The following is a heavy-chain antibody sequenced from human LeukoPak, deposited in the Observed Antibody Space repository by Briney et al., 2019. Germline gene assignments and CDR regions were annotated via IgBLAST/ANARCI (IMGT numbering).Heavy chain of an antibody. CDR2: INWNGGST. CDR3: ASGASGYFDAFDI. D-gene: IGHD5-18*01. CDR1: GFTFDDYG. J-gene: IGHJ3*02. V-gene: IGHV3-20*01. Sequence: GGSLRLSCAASGFTFDDYGMSWVRQAPGKGLEWASGINWNGGSTGYADSVKGRFTISRDNAKNSLYLQMNSLRAEDTALYHCASGASGYFDAFDIWGQGTMVTVSS.